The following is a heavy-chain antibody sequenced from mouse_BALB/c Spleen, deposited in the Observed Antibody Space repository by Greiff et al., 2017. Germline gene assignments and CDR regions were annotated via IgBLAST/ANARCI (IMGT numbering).Heavy chain of an antibody. CDR2: ISSGGST. CDR1: GFTFSSYA. V-gene: IGHV5-6-5*01. Sequence: EVQRVESGGGLVKPGGSLKLSCAASGFTFSSYAMSWVRQTPEKRLEWVASISSGGSTYYPDSVKGRFTISRDNARNILYLQMSSLRSEDTAMYYCARGRYDYDVFAYWGQGTLVTVSA. J-gene: IGHJ3*01. CDR3: ARGRYDYDVFAY. D-gene: IGHD2-4*01.